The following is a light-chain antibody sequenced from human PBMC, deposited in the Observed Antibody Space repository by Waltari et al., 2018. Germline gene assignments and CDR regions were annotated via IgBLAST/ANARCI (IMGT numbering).Light chain of an antibody. CDR1: QTVRTTY. CDR3: QQYDISPLT. Sequence: EIVLTQSPGTLSLSPGERATLSCTSSQTVRTTYLAWYQQTPGQAPTLHIYGASSRATGIPDRFRGSGSGTYFSLTISILEPEDFAVYYCQQYDISPLTFRGVTKVEI. J-gene: IGKJ4*01. V-gene: IGKV3-20*01. CDR2: GAS.